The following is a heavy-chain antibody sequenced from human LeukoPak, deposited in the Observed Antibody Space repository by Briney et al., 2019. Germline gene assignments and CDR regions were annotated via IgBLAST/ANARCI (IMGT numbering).Heavy chain of an antibody. CDR2: ISGTGGDT. V-gene: IGHV3-23*01. D-gene: IGHD7-27*01. Sequence: GGSLRLSCAASGLIFSSYVMSWVRQAPGKGLEWVSTISGTGGDTYYTDSVKGRFTISRDNSKNTLYLQMNSLRAEDTAVYYCAKKVPANWGSYFDYWGQGTLVTVSS. CDR1: GLIFSSYV. CDR3: AKKVPANWGSYFDY. J-gene: IGHJ4*02.